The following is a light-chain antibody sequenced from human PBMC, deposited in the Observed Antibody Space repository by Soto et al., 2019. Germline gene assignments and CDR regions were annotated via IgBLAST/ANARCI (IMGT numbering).Light chain of an antibody. V-gene: IGLV1-44*01. CDR2: PYN. CDR3: QSYDSSLSVSYV. CDR1: SSNIGSNP. Sequence: QSVLTQPPSASGTPGQRVTISCSGSSSNIGSNPVKWYLQVPGTAPKLLIYPYNQRPSGVPARLSESKSGTSASLAITGLQAEDEADYYCQSYDSSLSVSYVFGTGTKVTVL. J-gene: IGLJ1*01.